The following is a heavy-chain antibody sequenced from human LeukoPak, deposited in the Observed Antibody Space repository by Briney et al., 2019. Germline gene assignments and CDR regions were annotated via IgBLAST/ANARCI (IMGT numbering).Heavy chain of an antibody. CDR2: IYHSGSA. CDR1: GGSITSGGYY. CDR3: AREDPIDP. Sequence: SETLSLTCTVSGGSITSGGYYWSWIRQHPGKGLEWIGFIYHSGSAYYNPSLQSRVTISVDTSKNQFSLSLTSVTVADTAVYYCAREDPIDPWGQGILVTVSS. J-gene: IGHJ5*02. V-gene: IGHV4-31*03.